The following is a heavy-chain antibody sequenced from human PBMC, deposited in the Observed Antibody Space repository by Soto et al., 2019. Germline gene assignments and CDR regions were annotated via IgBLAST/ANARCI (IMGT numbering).Heavy chain of an antibody. CDR2: IYYSGST. D-gene: IGHD1-20*01. J-gene: IGHJ4*02. V-gene: IGHV4-31*03. Sequence: TLSLTCTVSGGSISSGGYYWSWIRPHPGKGLEWIGYIYYSGSTYYNPSLKSRVTISVDTSKNQFSLKLSSVTAADTAVYYCATSSLTGSNLFDYWGQGTLVTVSS. CDR3: ATSSLTGSNLFDY. CDR1: GGSISSGGYY.